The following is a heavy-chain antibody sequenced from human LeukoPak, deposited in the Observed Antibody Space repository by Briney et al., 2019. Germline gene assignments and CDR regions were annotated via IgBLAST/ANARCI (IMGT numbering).Heavy chain of an antibody. CDR2: IYTSGST. D-gene: IGHD6-6*01. CDR1: GGSISSGSYY. V-gene: IGHV4-61*02. CDR3: ATRSSASSGAFDI. Sequence: SQTLSLTCTVSGGSISSGSYYWSWIRQPAGKGLEWIGRIYTSGSTNYNPSLKSRVTISVDTSKNQFSLKLSSVTAADTAVYYCATRSSASSGAFDIWGQGTMVTVSS. J-gene: IGHJ3*02.